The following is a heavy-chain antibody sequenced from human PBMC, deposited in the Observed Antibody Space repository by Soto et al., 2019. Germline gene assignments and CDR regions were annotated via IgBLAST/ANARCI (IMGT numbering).Heavy chain of an antibody. CDR2: LRGSGVGT. D-gene: IGHD3-9*01. V-gene: IGHV3-23*01. Sequence: EVQLLESGGGLVQSGGSLRLSCVASGFTFSSYAMSWVREAPGKGLEWVSALRGSGVGTYYADSVRGRFTISRDNSKNTLYLQMNSLRPEDTAVYYCAKDRRFPDDIYDNWGQGTMVTVSS. CDR1: GFTFSSYA. CDR3: AKDRRFPDDIYDN. J-gene: IGHJ3*02.